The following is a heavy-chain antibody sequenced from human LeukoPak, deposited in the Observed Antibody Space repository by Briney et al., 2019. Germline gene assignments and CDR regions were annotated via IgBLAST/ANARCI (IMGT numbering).Heavy chain of an antibody. CDR1: GFTFSSYA. Sequence: PGGSLRLSCAASGFTFSSYAMSWVRQAPGKGLEWVSAISGSGGSTYYADSVRGRFTISRDNSKNTVYLQMKSLRAEDTAVYYCAKEYYDFWSGYPHDYWGQGTLVTVSS. J-gene: IGHJ4*02. D-gene: IGHD3-3*01. V-gene: IGHV3-23*01. CDR2: ISGSGGST. CDR3: AKEYYDFWSGYPHDY.